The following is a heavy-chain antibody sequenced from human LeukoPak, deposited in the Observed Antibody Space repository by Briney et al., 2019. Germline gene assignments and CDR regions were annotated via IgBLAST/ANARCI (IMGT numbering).Heavy chain of an antibody. D-gene: IGHD1-14*01. Sequence: PGRSLRLSCAASGFTFSSYAMHWVRQAPGKGLEWVAVISYDGSNKYYADSVKGRFTISRDNSKNTLYLQMNSLRAADTAVYYCARYNRNLLADYWGQGTLVTVSS. CDR3: ARYNRNLLADY. CDR2: ISYDGSNK. J-gene: IGHJ4*02. V-gene: IGHV3-30-3*01. CDR1: GFTFSSYA.